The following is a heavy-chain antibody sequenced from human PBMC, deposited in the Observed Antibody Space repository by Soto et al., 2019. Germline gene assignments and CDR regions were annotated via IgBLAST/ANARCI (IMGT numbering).Heavy chain of an antibody. CDR1: GGSISSSNW. Sequence: QMQLQESGPGLVKPSGTLSLTCAVSGGSISSSNWWSWVRQPPGKGLEWIGEIYHSGSTNYNPSLKSRLPISVDKSKNQLSLKLNSVTAADTAVYYCASVWEYSSGCVDYWGQGTLVTVSS. D-gene: IGHD6-19*01. J-gene: IGHJ4*02. CDR2: IYHSGST. CDR3: ASVWEYSSGCVDY. V-gene: IGHV4-4*02.